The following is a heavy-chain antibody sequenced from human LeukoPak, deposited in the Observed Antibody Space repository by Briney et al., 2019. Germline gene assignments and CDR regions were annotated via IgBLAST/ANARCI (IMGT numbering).Heavy chain of an antibody. CDR2: FYHSGDT. CDR1: GYSISSGYY. D-gene: IGHD5-18*01. CDR3: ARDQEYSYGYGRN. V-gene: IGHV4-38-2*02. Sequence: SETLSLTCTVSGYSISSGYYWGWIRQPPGKGLEWIGSFYHSGDTYYNPSLKSRVAISVDTSKNQFSLNLRSVTAADTAVYFCARDQEYSYGYGRNWGQGTLVTVSS. J-gene: IGHJ4*02.